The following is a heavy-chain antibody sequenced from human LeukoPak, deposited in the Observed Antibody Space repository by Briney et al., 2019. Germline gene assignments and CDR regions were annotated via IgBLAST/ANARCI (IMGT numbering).Heavy chain of an antibody. V-gene: IGHV4-59*11. CDR1: GDSINSHF. Sequence: SETLSLTCTVSGDSINSHFWSWIRRPPGKGLEWIGFMSYSGRSRYNPSLQSRVTISVDTSESIFSLKLTSVTAADTAVYYCVRLLDNDSSGDPDTFDMWGQGTVVIVSS. J-gene: IGHJ3*02. CDR2: MSYSGRS. D-gene: IGHD3-22*01. CDR3: VRLLDNDSSGDPDTFDM.